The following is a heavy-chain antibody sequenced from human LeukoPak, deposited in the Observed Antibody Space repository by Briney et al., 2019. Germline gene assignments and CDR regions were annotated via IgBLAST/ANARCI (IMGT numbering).Heavy chain of an antibody. D-gene: IGHD3-10*01. V-gene: IGHV7-4-1*02. Sequence: ASVKVSCKASRYTFTSYAMNWVRQAPGQGLEWMGWINTNTGNPTYAQGFTGRFVFSLDTSVSTAYLQISSLKAEDTAVYYCARVQGMVREYYYYYYMDVWGKGTTVTVSS. CDR3: ARVQGMVREYYYYYYMDV. CDR1: RYTFTSYA. J-gene: IGHJ6*03. CDR2: INTNTGNP.